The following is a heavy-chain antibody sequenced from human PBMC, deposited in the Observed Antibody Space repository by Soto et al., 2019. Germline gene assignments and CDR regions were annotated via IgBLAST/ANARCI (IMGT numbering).Heavy chain of an antibody. V-gene: IGHV3-30-3*01. Sequence: QVQLVESGGGVVQPGRSLRLSCAASGFTFSSYGMHWVRKATGKGLEWVAVISYDGSSKYYADSVKGRFTISRDNSKNTLYLQMNSMRAQDTAVCYCARDYGDYVTFDHWGQVCLITVSS. CDR1: GFTFSSYG. J-gene: IGHJ4*02. CDR2: ISYDGSSK. D-gene: IGHD4-17*01. CDR3: ARDYGDYVTFDH.